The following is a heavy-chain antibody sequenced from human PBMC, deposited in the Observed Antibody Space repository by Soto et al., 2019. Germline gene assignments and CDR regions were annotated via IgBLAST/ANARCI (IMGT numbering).Heavy chain of an antibody. J-gene: IGHJ6*02. CDR3: ARVSVFGMGSPTHFYGMDV. CDR2: IIPALGTA. V-gene: IGHV1-69*08. D-gene: IGHD3-10*01. Sequence: SVKVSCKASGYTFTGYYMHWVRQAPGQGLERLGRIIPALGTAQSAQKFQGRVTISADKYTHTAYMEMSSLRSEDTAVYYCARVSVFGMGSPTHFYGMDVWGQGTTVTVSS. CDR1: GYTFTGYY.